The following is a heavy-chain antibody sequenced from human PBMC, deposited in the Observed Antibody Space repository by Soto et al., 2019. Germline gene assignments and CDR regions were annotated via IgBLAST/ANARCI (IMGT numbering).Heavy chain of an antibody. D-gene: IGHD2-15*01. CDR2: IYSGGST. V-gene: IGHV3-53*01. J-gene: IGHJ6*02. CDR1: GFTVSSNY. Sequence: GGSLRLSCAASGFTVSSNYMSWVRQAPGKGPEWVSVIYSGGSTYYADSVKGRFTISRDNSKNTLYLQMNSLRAEDTAVYYCAREIVVVVAAINYYYGMDVWGQGTTVTVSS. CDR3: AREIVVVVAAINYYYGMDV.